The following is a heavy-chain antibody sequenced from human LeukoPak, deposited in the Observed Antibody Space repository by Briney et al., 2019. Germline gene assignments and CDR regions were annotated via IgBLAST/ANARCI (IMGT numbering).Heavy chain of an antibody. V-gene: IGHV1-18*01. Sequence: ASVTVSCKASGYRFSSSGFSWVRQAPGQGLEWMGWISANNGDIHPAQKFQGRVTLTIDTSTSTAYMEVRSLRFDDTAVYYCARDLQEAYSSVWYGNYSYYYMDVWGKGTTVIVSS. J-gene: IGHJ6*03. CDR3: ARDLQEAYSSVWYGNYSYYYMDV. CDR2: ISANNGDI. CDR1: GYRFSSSG. D-gene: IGHD6-19*01.